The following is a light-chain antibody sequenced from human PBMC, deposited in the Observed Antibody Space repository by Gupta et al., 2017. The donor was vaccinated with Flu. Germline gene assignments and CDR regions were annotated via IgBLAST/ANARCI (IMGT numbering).Light chain of an antibody. J-gene: IGKJ4*01. CDR3: QQDKNWPPLS. Sequence: EIVMTQSPATLSVSPGDRSSLSCRASQSINSDLAWYKQRPGQAPRLLIYGASTRDTGVPARFSGSGCGKHLSLTSSRRQSEDFARYYCQQDKNWPPLSFGGGTKVEIK. CDR2: GAS. V-gene: IGKV3-15*01. CDR1: QSINSD.